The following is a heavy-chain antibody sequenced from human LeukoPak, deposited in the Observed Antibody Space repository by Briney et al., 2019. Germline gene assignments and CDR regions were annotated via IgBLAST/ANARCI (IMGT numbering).Heavy chain of an antibody. J-gene: IGHJ4*02. V-gene: IGHV3-7*01. CDR2: IKQDGSEK. Sequence: GGSLRLSCAASGFTFSSYWMSWVRQAPGKGLEWVANIKQDGSEKYYVDSVKGRFTISRDNAKNSLYLQMDNLRAEDTAVYYCARDRGHARTNSGDYPVFDLWGQGTQVAVSS. D-gene: IGHD2-21*02. CDR3: ARDRGHARTNSGDYPVFDL. CDR1: GFTFSSYW.